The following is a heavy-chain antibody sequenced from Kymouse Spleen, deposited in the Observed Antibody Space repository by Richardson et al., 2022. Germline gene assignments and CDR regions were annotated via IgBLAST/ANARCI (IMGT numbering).Heavy chain of an antibody. D-gene: IGHD1-7*01. V-gene: IGHV3-15*01. CDR2: IKSKTDGGTT. Sequence: EVQLVESGGGLVKPGGSLRLSCAASGFTFSNAWMSWVRQAPGKGLEWVGRIKSKTDGGTTDYAAPVKGRFTISRDDSKNTLYLQMNSLKTEDTAVYYCTRYNWNYGFDYWGQGTLVTVSS. CDR1: GFTFSNAW. CDR3: TRYNWNYGFDY. J-gene: IGHJ4*02.